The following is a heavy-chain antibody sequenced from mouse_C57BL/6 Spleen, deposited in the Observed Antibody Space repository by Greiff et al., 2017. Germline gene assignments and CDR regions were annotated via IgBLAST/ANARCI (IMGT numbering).Heavy chain of an antibody. CDR2: INPGSGGT. CDR3: ARSTHYYGFDY. CDR1: GYAFTNYL. D-gene: IGHD1-1*01. V-gene: IGHV1-54*01. Sequence: QVQLQQSGAELVRPGTSVKVSCKASGYAFTNYLIEWVKQRPGQGLAWIGVINPGSGGTNYNEKFKGKATLTADKSSSTAYMQLSSLTSEDSAVDFCARSTHYYGFDYWGQGTTRTVSS. J-gene: IGHJ2*01.